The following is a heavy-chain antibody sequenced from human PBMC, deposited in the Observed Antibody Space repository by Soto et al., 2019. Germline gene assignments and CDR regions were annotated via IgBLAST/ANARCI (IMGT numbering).Heavy chain of an antibody. CDR3: ATETLPMSRGVLDY. J-gene: IGHJ4*02. CDR1: GLPFSDAW. Sequence: PGGSLRLSCATSGLPFSDAWMSWVRQVPGKGLEWVGRIKKKADGGTTDYAAPVKGRFTNSRDDFRNTLYLQMNNLKTEDTAVYYCATETLPMSRGVLDYWGQGTLVTVSS. D-gene: IGHD3-10*01. V-gene: IGHV3-15*01. CDR2: IKKKADGGTT.